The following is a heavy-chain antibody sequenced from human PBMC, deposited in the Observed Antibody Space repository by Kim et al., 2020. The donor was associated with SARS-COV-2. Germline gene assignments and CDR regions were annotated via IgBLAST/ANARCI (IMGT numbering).Heavy chain of an antibody. D-gene: IGHD2-21*02. V-gene: IGHV3-33*06. CDR3: AKAGGGAYCGGDCSSGYFDY. Sequence: GRFTISRDNSKNTLYLQMNSLRAEDTAVYYCAKAGGGAYCGGDCSSGYFDYWGQGTLVTVSS. J-gene: IGHJ4*02.